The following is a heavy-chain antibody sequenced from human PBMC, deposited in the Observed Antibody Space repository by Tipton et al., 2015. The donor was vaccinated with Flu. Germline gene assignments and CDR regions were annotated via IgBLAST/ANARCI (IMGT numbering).Heavy chain of an antibody. CDR3: ARARGPINWFDP. D-gene: IGHD3-16*01. J-gene: IGHJ5*02. V-gene: IGHV1-69*18. CDR1: GDTFSGYA. Sequence: QLVQSGAEVKKPGSSVKVSCKASGDTFSGYAISWLRQAPGQGLEWMGRIIPTYTTPIYARKFQGRVTLTAGESTGIAFMELSSLRSGDTAVYYCARARGPINWFDPWGQGTLVTVSS. CDR2: IIPTYTTP.